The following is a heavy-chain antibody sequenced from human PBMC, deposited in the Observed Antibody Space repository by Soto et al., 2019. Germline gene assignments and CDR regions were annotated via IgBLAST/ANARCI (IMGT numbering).Heavy chain of an antibody. V-gene: IGHV1-69*01. D-gene: IGHD2-8*02. Sequence: QVHLEQSGAEVKKPGSSVKVSCKFSGGTFSSYVIIWVRQAPGQGLEWMGGFIPVSGTANYAQKFHGRVTISADAATNTAYMELSSVRFDDTAVYYCASVDRSVALVGWFDPWGQGPLVTVSS. CDR2: FIPVSGTA. CDR3: ASVDRSVALVGWFDP. CDR1: GGTFSSYV. J-gene: IGHJ5*02.